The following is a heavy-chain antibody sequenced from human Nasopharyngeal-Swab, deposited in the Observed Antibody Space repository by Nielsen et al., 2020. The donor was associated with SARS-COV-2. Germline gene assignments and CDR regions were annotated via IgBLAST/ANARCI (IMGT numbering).Heavy chain of an antibody. J-gene: IGHJ6*02. D-gene: IGHD3-16*01. Sequence: WIRQPPVKRLEWIGSIYYSGSTYYNPSLKSRVTISVDTSKNQFSLKLSSVTAADTAVYYCARRVARAPRHEGDYYYGMDVWGQGTTVTVSS. V-gene: IGHV4-39*01. CDR3: ARRVARAPRHEGDYYYGMDV. CDR2: IYYSGST.